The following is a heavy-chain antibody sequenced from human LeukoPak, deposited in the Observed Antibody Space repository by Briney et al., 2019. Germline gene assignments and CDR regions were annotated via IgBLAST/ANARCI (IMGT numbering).Heavy chain of an antibody. CDR3: ARALVYPTSAGMWRDHFDH. CDR1: GYSFTTRA. V-gene: IGHV7-4-1*02. J-gene: IGHJ4*02. Sequence: ASVKVSCKASGYSFTTRALNWVRQAPGKGFEWMGWINTNTGYPTYAQVFRGRFGFSLDTSVHTAYLELSSLKADDTAVLYCARALVYPTSAGMWRDHFDHWGQGTLVSVSP. CDR2: INTNTGYP. D-gene: IGHD2-8*01.